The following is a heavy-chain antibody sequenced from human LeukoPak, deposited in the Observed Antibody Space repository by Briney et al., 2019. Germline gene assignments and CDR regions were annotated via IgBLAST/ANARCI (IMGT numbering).Heavy chain of an antibody. D-gene: IGHD1-7*01. J-gene: IGHJ4*02. CDR2: MYLAESDT. Sequence: PGGSLRLSCTGSGYTFTSYWIGWVRQMPGKGLEWMGIMYLAESDTRYSPSFQGQVTISADKSISTAYLQWSSLKASDTAMYYCATTLNGNTFWGSWGQGTLVTVSS. CDR3: ATTLNGNTFWGS. CDR1: GYTFTSYW. V-gene: IGHV5-51*01.